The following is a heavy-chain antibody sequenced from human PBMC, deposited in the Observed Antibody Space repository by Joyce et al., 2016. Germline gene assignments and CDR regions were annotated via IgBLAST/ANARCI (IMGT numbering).Heavy chain of an antibody. D-gene: IGHD5-12*01. Sequence: QITLKESGPTLVKPTQTLTLTCAFSGFSLSTRGVGVGWIRQPPGKSLEWLALLYWDDDKRYSPSLKSRRTITKDTSRNQVVLTMTNMDPVDTDTYYCAHRPNSGYDHSAFDFWGQGTLVTVSS. V-gene: IGHV2-5*02. CDR2: LYWDDDK. CDR1: GFSLSTRGVG. CDR3: AHRPNSGYDHSAFDF. J-gene: IGHJ4*02.